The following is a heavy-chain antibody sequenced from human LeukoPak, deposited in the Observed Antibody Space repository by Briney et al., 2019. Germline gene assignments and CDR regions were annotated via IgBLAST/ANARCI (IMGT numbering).Heavy chain of an antibody. CDR1: GFTFSSYG. V-gene: IGHV3-30*18. J-gene: IGHJ4*02. CDR3: ANAPSPFLVVPAAMGY. D-gene: IGHD2-2*01. Sequence: GGSLRLSCAASGFTFSSYGMHWVRQAPGKGLEWVAVISYDGSNKYYADSVKGRFTISRDNSKNTLYLQMNSLRAEDTAVYYCANAPSPFLVVPAAMGYWGQGTLVTVSS. CDR2: ISYDGSNK.